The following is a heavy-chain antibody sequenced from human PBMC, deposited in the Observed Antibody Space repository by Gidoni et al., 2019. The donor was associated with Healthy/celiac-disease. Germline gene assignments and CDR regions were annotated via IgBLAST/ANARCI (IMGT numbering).Heavy chain of an antibody. J-gene: IGHJ4*02. CDR1: ASTFSSDA. CDR3: AKDRGGYIGYFDY. V-gene: IGHV3-23*01. D-gene: IGHD5-12*01. CDR2: ISGSGGST. Sequence: EVQLLESGGGLVQPGGSLRLSCAASASTFSSDAMSWVRQAPGKGLEWVSAISGSGGSTYYADSVKGRFTISRDNSKNTLYLQMNSLRAEDTAVYYCAKDRGGYIGYFDYWGQGTLVTVSS.